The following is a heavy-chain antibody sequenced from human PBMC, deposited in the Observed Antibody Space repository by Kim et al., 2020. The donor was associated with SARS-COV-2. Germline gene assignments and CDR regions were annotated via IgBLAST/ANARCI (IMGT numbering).Heavy chain of an antibody. CDR2: VTGSGDNT. Sequence: GGSLRLSCAASGFTFSSYVMSWVRQAPGKGLEWVSTVTGSGDNTFYADSVKGRFTIYRDNSKNTLYLLMNSLRAEDTVVYYCAKGGSGSLRGQGTLVTVS. CDR3: AKGGSGSL. CDR1: GFTFSSYV. J-gene: IGHJ4*02. D-gene: IGHD1-26*01. V-gene: IGHV3-23*01.